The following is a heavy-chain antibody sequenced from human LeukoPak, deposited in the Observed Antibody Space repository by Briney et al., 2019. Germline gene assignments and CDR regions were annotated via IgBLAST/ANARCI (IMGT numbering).Heavy chain of an antibody. D-gene: IGHD5-24*01. CDR2: INPSDGA. J-gene: IGHJ4*02. V-gene: IGHV1-2*06. CDR3: ARDRYGDGFAHFDY. CDR1: GYTFTAYA. Sequence: GASVKVSCKSSGYTFTAYAMHWVRQAPGQGLEWMGRINPSDGANYAQKFQGRVTMTRDTSMSTAYMDLNRLTSDDTAVYFCARDRYGDGFAHFDYWGQGTLVTVSS.